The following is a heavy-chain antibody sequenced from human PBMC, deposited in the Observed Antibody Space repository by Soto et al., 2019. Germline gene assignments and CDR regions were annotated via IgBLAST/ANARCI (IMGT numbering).Heavy chain of an antibody. D-gene: IGHD6-13*01. V-gene: IGHV3-11*03. J-gene: IGHJ4*02. CDR2: IVSSSSYT. Sequence: VQLWESGGGLVKPGGSLRLSCAASGFTFSDYYMSWIRQAPGKGLEWVSYIVSSSSYTNYADSVKGRFTISRDNAKNSLYLEMNSLRAEDTAVYYCARLRASTWYMGGYLDYWGQGTLVTVSS. CDR1: GFTFSDYY. CDR3: ARLRASTWYMGGYLDY.